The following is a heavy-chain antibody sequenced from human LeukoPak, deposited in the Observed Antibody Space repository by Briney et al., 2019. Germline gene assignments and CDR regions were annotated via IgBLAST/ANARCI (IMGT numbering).Heavy chain of an antibody. Sequence: GGSLRLSCAASGFTFSYYSMNWVRQAPGKGLEWVSYISSISGTIDYADSVKGRFTISRDNSKNTLYLQMNSLRAEDTAVYYCARQPSDRYSGSYPPYYFDYWGQGTLVTVSS. CDR2: ISSISGTI. J-gene: IGHJ4*02. CDR3: ARQPSDRYSGSYPPYYFDY. V-gene: IGHV3-48*01. CDR1: GFTFSYYS. D-gene: IGHD1-26*01.